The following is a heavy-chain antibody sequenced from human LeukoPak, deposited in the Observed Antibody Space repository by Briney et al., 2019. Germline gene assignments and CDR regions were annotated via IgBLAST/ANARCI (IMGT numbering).Heavy chain of an antibody. CDR2: IYSGGST. Sequence: PGGSLRLSCAASGFTVSSNYVSWVRQAPGKGLEWVSVIYSGGSTYYADSVKGRFTISRDNSKNTLYLQMNSLRAEDTAVYYCARDRGTGYVDYWGQGSLVTVSS. D-gene: IGHD3/OR15-3a*01. CDR3: ARDRGTGYVDY. J-gene: IGHJ4*02. V-gene: IGHV3-53*01. CDR1: GFTVSSNY.